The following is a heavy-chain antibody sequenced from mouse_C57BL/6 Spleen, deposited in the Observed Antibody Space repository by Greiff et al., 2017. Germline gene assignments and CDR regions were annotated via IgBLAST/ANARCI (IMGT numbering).Heavy chain of an antibody. Sequence: QVHVKQSGPELVKPGASVKISCKASGYAFSSSWLNWVKQRPGKGLEWIGRIYPGDGDTNSNGKFKGKATLTADKSSSTAYMQLSSLTSEDSAVYFCATYYEYDNYAMDYWGQGTSVTVSS. CDR3: ATYYEYDNYAMDY. D-gene: IGHD2-4*01. CDR1: GYAFSSSW. J-gene: IGHJ4*01. CDR2: IYPGDGDT. V-gene: IGHV1-82*01.